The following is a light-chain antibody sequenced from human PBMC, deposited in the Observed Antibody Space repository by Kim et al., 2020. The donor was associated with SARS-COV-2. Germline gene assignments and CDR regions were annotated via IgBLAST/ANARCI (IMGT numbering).Light chain of an antibody. CDR3: QQYNTYAT. CDR1: QSISTW. V-gene: IGKV1-5*03. J-gene: IGKJ1*01. CDR2: KAS. Sequence: DIQMTQSPSTLSASVGDRITITCRASQSISTWLAWYQQKPRKAPKLLIYKASTLETGVPSRFSGSGSWTEFTLTISSLQPDDFATYYCQQYNTYATFGQGTKVDIK.